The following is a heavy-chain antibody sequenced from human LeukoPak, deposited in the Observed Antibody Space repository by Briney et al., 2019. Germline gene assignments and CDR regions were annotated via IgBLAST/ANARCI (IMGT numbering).Heavy chain of an antibody. D-gene: IGHD6-13*01. CDR3: ARDGAYSASNF. J-gene: IGHJ3*01. CDR2: VSNSGSSI. V-gene: IGHV3-11*01. CDR1: GFTFSDEY. Sequence: PGGSLRLPCAASGFTFSDEYMSWIRQAPGKGLEWISCVSNSGSSIYYADSVKGRFSISRDNVKNSLYLQMNSLRVEDTAVYYCARDGAYSASNFWGQGTMVAVSS.